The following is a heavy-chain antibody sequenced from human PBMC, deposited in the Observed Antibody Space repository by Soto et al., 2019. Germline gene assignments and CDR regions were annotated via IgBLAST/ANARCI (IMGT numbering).Heavy chain of an antibody. Sequence: PSQTLSLTCDISGDSVSTNTATWDWIRQSPSRGLEWLGRTYYRSRWYFDYAVSVKSRITISPDISNNQVSLQLTSVTPDDTAIYYCVRPIGNSWLDSWGQGTLVTLSS. CDR1: GDSVSTNTAT. V-gene: IGHV6-1*01. J-gene: IGHJ5*01. CDR2: TYYRSRWYF. CDR3: VRPIGNSWLDS. D-gene: IGHD3-22*01.